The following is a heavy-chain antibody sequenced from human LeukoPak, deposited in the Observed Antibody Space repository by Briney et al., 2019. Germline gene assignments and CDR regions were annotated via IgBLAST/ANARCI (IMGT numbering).Heavy chain of an antibody. CDR2: IYYSGST. CDR3: ASRYGDSPVD. D-gene: IGHD4-17*01. V-gene: IGHV4-34*09. Sequence: SETLSLTCAVYGGSFSGYYWSWIRQPPGKGLEWIGYIYYSGSTYCNPSLKSRVTISVDTSKNQFSLKLSSVTAADTAVYYCASRYGDSPVDWGQGTLVTVSS. CDR1: GGSFSGYY. J-gene: IGHJ4*02.